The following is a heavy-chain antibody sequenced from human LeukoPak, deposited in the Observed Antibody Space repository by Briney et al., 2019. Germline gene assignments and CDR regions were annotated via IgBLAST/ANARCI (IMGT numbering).Heavy chain of an antibody. V-gene: IGHV1-2*02. Sequence: ASVKVSCKASGYTFTGYYMHWVRQAPGQGLEWMRWINPNSGGTNYAQKFQGRVTMTRDTSISTAYMELSRLRSDDTAVYYCARDNDSSGYYYVPGYWGQGALVTVSS. CDR2: INPNSGGT. D-gene: IGHD3-22*01. J-gene: IGHJ4*02. CDR3: ARDNDSSGYYYVPGY. CDR1: GYTFTGYY.